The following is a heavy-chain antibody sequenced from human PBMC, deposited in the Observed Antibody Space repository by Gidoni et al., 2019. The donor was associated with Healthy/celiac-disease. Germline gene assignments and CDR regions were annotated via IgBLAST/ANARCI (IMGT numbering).Heavy chain of an antibody. J-gene: IGHJ5*02. V-gene: IGHV3-20*04. CDR3: ARVWAREWFGELLP. D-gene: IGHD3-10*01. CDR2: INWNGGST. CDR1: GFTFDDYG. Sequence: EVQLVESGGGVVRPGGSLSLSCAAPGFTFDDYGMSWVRQAPGKGLEWVSGINWNGGSTGYADSVKGRFTISRDNAKNSLYLQMNSLRAEDTALYYCARVWAREWFGELLPWGQGTLVTVSS.